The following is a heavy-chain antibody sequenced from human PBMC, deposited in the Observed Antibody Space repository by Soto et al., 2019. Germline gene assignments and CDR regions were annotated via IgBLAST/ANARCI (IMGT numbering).Heavy chain of an antibody. D-gene: IGHD3-3*01. J-gene: IGHJ4*02. V-gene: IGHV4-39*01. CDR3: ARHSPLAARSGYFPSDGAFDY. Sequence: LSLTCTVSGGSISSSSYYWGWIRQPPGKGLEWFGSIYYSGSTYYNPSLKSRVTISVDTSKNQFSLKLSSVTAADTAVYYCARHSPLAARSGYFPSDGAFDYWGQGTLVTVSS. CDR2: IYYSGST. CDR1: GGSISSSSYY.